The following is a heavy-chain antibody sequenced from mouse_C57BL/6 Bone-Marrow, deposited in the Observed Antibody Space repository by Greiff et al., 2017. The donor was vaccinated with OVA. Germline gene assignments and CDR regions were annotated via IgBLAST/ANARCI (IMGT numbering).Heavy chain of an antibody. V-gene: IGHV1-54*01. CDR3: ARDVGVTTVVASPFDV. J-gene: IGHJ1*03. D-gene: IGHD1-1*01. CDR2: INPGSGGT. Sequence: VKVVESGAELVRPGTSVKVSCKASGYAFTNYLIEWVKQRPGQGLEWIGVINPGSGGTNYNEKFKGKATLTADKSSSTAYMQLSSLTSEDSAVYFCARDVGVTTVVASPFDVWGTGTTVTVSS. CDR1: GYAFTNYL.